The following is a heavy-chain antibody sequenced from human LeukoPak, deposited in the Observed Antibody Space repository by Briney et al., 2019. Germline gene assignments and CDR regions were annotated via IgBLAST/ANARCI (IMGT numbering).Heavy chain of an antibody. Sequence: KASETLSLTCAVSGGSISSSNWWSWVRQPPGKGLEWIGEIYHSGSTNYNPSLKSRVTISVDKSKNQFSLKLSSVTAADTAVYYCARGNDVYVWGGIDYWGQGTLVTVSS. CDR3: ARGNDVYVWGGIDY. CDR1: GGSISSSNW. CDR2: IYHSGST. V-gene: IGHV4-4*02. J-gene: IGHJ4*02. D-gene: IGHD3-16*01.